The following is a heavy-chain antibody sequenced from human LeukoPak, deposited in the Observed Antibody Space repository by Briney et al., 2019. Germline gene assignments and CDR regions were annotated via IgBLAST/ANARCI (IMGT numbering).Heavy chain of an antibody. Sequence: GGSLRLSCAASGFTFSGYSMNWVRQAPGKGLEWVSSISTTSDYIHYADSLKGRVAISRDNAKNSVNLQMNSLRAEDSAVYYCGRWGVNAGLDRWGQGTLVSVSS. V-gene: IGHV3-21*06. CDR2: ISTTSDYI. D-gene: IGHD3-10*01. J-gene: IGHJ5*02. CDR1: GFTFSGYS. CDR3: GRWGVNAGLDR.